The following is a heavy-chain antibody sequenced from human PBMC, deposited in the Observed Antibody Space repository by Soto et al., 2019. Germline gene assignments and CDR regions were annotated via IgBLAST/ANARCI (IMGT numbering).Heavy chain of an antibody. CDR3: ARRAYSSSSTRYYYYYMDV. V-gene: IGHV4-59*08. CDR2: IYYSGST. D-gene: IGHD6-6*01. CDR1: GGSISSYY. J-gene: IGHJ6*03. Sequence: PSETLSLTCTVSGGSISSYYWSWIRQPPGKGLEWIGYIYYSGSTNYNPSLKSRVTISVDTSKNQFSLKLSSVTAADTAVYYCARRAYSSSSTRYYYYYMDVWGKGTTVTVSS.